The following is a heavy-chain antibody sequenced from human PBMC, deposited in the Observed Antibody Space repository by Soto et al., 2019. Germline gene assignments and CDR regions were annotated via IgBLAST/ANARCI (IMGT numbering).Heavy chain of an antibody. J-gene: IGHJ5*02. V-gene: IGHV4-59*08. Sequence: PSETLSLTCTVSGGSISSYYWSWIRQPPGKGLEWIGYIYYSGSTNYNPSLKSRVTISVDTSKNQFSLKLSSVTAADTAVYYCARQLGVAGIGHNWFDPWGQGTLVTVSS. CDR1: GGSISSYY. CDR2: IYYSGST. D-gene: IGHD6-19*01. CDR3: ARQLGVAGIGHNWFDP.